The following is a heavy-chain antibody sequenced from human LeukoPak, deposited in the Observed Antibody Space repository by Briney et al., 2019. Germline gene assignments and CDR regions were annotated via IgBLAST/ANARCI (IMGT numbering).Heavy chain of an antibody. D-gene: IGHD2-15*01. Sequence: SETLSLTCTVSGGSISSYYWSWIRQPPGKGLEWIGYIYYSGSTNYHPSLKSRVTISGATPKNQYTLKLSSWYSADTAVYYCAKLNWSGGSCYPYYFDYWGQGTLVTVSS. CDR1: GGSISSYY. CDR3: AKLNWSGGSCYPYYFDY. J-gene: IGHJ4*02. CDR2: IYYSGST. V-gene: IGHV4-59*01.